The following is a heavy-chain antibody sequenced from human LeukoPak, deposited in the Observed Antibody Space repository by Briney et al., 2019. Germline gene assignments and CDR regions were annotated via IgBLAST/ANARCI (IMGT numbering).Heavy chain of an antibody. V-gene: IGHV4-59*01. CDR2: IYYSGST. D-gene: IGHD3-22*01. J-gene: IGHJ5*02. CDR3: ARGRYYYDSSRGWFDP. Sequence: SETLSLTCTVSGGSISSYYWSWIRQPPGKVLEWIGYIYYSGSTNYNPSLKSRVTISVDTSKNQFSLKLSSVTAADTAVYYCARGRYYYDSSRGWFDPWGQGTLVTVSS. CDR1: GGSISSYY.